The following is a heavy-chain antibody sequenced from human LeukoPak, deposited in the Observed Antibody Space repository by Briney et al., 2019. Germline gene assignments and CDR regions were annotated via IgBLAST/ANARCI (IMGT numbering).Heavy chain of an antibody. J-gene: IGHJ4*02. D-gene: IGHD1-1*01. CDR2: IYSGGST. V-gene: IGHV3-53*01. Sequence: PGGSLRLSCAASGFTFSSYWMNWARQAPGKGLEWVSVIYSGGSTYYADSVKGRFTISRDNSKNTLYLQMNSLRAEDTAVYYCASSTTRRYYFDYWGQGTLVTVSS. CDR3: ASSTTRRYYFDY. CDR1: GFTFSSYW.